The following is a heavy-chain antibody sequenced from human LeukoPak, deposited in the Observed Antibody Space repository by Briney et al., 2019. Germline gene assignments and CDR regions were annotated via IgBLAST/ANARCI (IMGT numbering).Heavy chain of an antibody. Sequence: PSQTLSLTCAVSGGSISSGGFYWSLIRQPPGKGLEWIGYIYHTGSTYCNPSLKSRVTVSLDRSKNQFSLRLISVTAADTAVYYCARANSSGWMPFDYWGQGTLVTVSS. J-gene: IGHJ4*02. CDR3: ARANSSGWMPFDY. CDR2: IYHTGST. CDR1: GGSISSGGFY. D-gene: IGHD6-19*01. V-gene: IGHV4-30-2*01.